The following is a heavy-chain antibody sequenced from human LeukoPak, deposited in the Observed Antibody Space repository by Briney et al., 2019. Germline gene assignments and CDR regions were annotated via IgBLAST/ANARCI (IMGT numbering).Heavy chain of an antibody. CDR1: DDSINSNY. V-gene: IGHV4-59*08. CDR2: LYNSGST. J-gene: IGHJ2*01. Sequence: SETLSLTCSVSDDSINSNYWSWIRQPPGKGLEWIGYLYNSGSTNYNPSLKSRVTISVDTSKTQFSLRLSSVTAADTAVYYCARRSDADRYFDVWGRGTMVTVSS. CDR3: ARRSDADRYFDV. D-gene: IGHD1-26*01.